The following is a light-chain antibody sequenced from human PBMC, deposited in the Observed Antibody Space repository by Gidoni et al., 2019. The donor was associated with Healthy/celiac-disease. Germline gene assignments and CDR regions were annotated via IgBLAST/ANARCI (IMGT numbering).Light chain of an antibody. CDR2: AAS. CDR1: QSISSY. Sequence: DSQMTQSPSSLYASVGDRVTITCRASQSISSYLNWYQQKPGKAPKLLIYAASSLQSGVPSRFSCSGSGTDFTLTISSLQPEDFATYYFQQSYSTPWTFGQGTKVEIK. J-gene: IGKJ1*01. CDR3: QQSYSTPWT. V-gene: IGKV1-39*01.